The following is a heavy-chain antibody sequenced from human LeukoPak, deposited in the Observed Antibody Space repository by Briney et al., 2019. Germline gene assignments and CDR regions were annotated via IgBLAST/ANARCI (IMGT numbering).Heavy chain of an antibody. V-gene: IGHV4-34*01. CDR3: ARTSDRYCSGGSCYLAF. J-gene: IGHJ4*02. CDR1: GGSFSGHY. Sequence: SETLSLTCAVYGGSFSGHYWSWVRQPPGKGLEWIGEINHRGSANYNPSLKSRVTISIDTSKNQFSLKVTSVTAADTAVYYCARTSDRYCSGGSCYLAFWGQGTLVTVSS. CDR2: INHRGSA. D-gene: IGHD2-15*01.